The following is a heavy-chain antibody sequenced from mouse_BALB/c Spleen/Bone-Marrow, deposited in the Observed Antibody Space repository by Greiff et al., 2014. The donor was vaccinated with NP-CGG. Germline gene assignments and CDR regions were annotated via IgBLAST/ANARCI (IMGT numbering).Heavy chain of an antibody. CDR2: IDPANGNT. CDR3: AIYYNGSSLFAY. Sequence: VQLQQSGAELVKPGASVKLSCTASGFNIKDTYMYWVKQRPEQGLERIGRIDPANGNTKYDPKFQDKATITADTSSNTAYLQLSSLTSEYSAVYCGAIYYNGSSLFAYWGQGTLVTVSA. V-gene: IGHV14-3*02. D-gene: IGHD1-1*01. CDR1: GFNIKDTY. J-gene: IGHJ3*01.